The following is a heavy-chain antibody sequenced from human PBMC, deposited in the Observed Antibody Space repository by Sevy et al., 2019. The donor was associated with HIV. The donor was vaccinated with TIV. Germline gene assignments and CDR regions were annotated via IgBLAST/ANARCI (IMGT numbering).Heavy chain of an antibody. J-gene: IGHJ4*02. Sequence: GGSLRLSCAASGFTSGFSFGSYWMTWVRQAPGKGLEWVANIKQDGREKYCADSVRGRFTISRDNAKNSLFLQMNSLRAEETAVYYCATHRGTYFDYWGQGSLVTVSS. CDR3: ATHRGTYFDY. D-gene: IGHD1-26*01. V-gene: IGHV3-7*03. CDR1: GFSFGSYW. CDR2: IKQDGREK.